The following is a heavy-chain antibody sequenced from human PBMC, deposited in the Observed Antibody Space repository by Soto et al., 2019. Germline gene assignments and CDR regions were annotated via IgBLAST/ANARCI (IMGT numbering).Heavy chain of an antibody. Sequence: GGSLRLSCAASGFTFSSYAMSWVRQAPGKGLEWVSAISGSGGSTYYADSVKGRFTISRDNSKNTLYLQMNSLRAEDTAVYYCAKDHWDGSGSYTDYYYYMDVWGKGTTVTVSS. CDR2: ISGSGGST. V-gene: IGHV3-23*01. D-gene: IGHD3-10*01. CDR1: GFTFSSYA. CDR3: AKDHWDGSGSYTDYYYYMDV. J-gene: IGHJ6*03.